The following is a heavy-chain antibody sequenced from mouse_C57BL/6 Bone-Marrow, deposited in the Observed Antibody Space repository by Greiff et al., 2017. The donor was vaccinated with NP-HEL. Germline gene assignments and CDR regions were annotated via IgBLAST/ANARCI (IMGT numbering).Heavy chain of an antibody. CDR1: GFTFSSYG. J-gene: IGHJ1*03. CDR3: AKRMITTRYFDV. D-gene: IGHD2-4*01. Sequence: VQLKESGGDLVKPGGSLKLSCAASGFTFSSYGMSWVRPTPDKRLEWVATISSGGSYTYYPDSVKGRFTISRDHAKNTLYLQMSSLKSEDTAMYYCAKRMITTRYFDVWGTGTTVTVSS. CDR2: ISSGGSYT. V-gene: IGHV5-6*01.